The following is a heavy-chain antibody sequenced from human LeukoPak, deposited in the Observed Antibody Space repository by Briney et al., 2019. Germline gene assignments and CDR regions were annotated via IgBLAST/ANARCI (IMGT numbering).Heavy chain of an antibody. CDR3: ARGYCSSTSCYGDYFDY. CDR1: GYTFTGYY. CDR2: IIPILGIA. D-gene: IGHD2-2*01. V-gene: IGHV1-69*04. Sequence: SVKVSCKASGYTFTGYYMHWVRQAPGQGLEWMGRIIPILGIANYAQKFQGRVTITADKSTSTAYMELSSLRSEDTAVYYCARGYCSSTSCYGDYFDYWGQGTLVTVSS. J-gene: IGHJ4*02.